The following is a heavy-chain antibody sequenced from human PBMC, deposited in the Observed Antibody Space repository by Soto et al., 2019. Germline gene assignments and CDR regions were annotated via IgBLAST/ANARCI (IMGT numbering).Heavy chain of an antibody. Sequence: SETLSLTCTVSGGSISSYYWILIGQPAGKGLEWIGRIYTSGSTNYNPSLKSRVTMSVDTSKNQFSLKLSSVTAADTAVYYCAREGAASSASAFDIWGQGTMVTVSS. CDR1: GGSISSYY. J-gene: IGHJ3*02. CDR3: AREGAASSASAFDI. CDR2: IYTSGST. D-gene: IGHD2-2*01. V-gene: IGHV4-4*07.